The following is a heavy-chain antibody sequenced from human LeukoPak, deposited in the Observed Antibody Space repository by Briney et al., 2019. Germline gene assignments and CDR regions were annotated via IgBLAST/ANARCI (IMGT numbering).Heavy chain of an antibody. CDR2: TSSSSSYI. V-gene: IGHV3-21*01. J-gene: IGHJ4*02. CDR3: ARGGRWELRGIDY. Sequence: GGSLRLSCAASGFTFSSYSMNWVRQAPGKGLEWVSSTSSSSSYIYYADSVKGRFTISRDNAKNSLYLQMNSLRAEDTAVYYCARGGRWELRGIDYWGQGTLVTVSS. CDR1: GFTFSSYS. D-gene: IGHD1-26*01.